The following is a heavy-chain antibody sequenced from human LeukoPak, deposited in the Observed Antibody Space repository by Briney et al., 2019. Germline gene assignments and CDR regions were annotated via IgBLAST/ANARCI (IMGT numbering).Heavy chain of an antibody. Sequence: GASVKVSCKASGGTFSSYAISWVRQAPGQGLEWMGGIIPIFGTANYAQKFQGRVTITTDESTSTAYMELRSLRSDDTAVYYCVRGSYYYGSDNWFDPWGQGTLVTVSS. V-gene: IGHV1-69*05. J-gene: IGHJ5*02. CDR1: GGTFSSYA. CDR2: IIPIFGTA. CDR3: VRGSYYYGSDNWFDP. D-gene: IGHD3-10*01.